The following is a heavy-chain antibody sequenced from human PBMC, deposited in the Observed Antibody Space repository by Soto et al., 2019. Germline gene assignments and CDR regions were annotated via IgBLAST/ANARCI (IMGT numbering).Heavy chain of an antibody. CDR1: GFTFSSYS. D-gene: IGHD6-19*01. CDR3: ARVGAVVGNY. CDR2: ISSSSSYI. V-gene: IGHV3-21*01. J-gene: IGHJ4*02. Sequence: EVQLVESGGGLVKPGGSLRLSCAASGFTFSSYSMNWVRQAPGTGLEWVSSISSSSSYIYYAVSVKGRCTISIDNAKTSLYLQMTSLRAEDTAVYYCARVGAVVGNYWSQGTLVTVSS.